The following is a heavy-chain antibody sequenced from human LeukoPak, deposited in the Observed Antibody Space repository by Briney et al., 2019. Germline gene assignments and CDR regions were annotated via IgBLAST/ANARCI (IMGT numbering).Heavy chain of an antibody. CDR1: GGSISSYY. V-gene: IGHV4-59*01. CDR2: IYYSGST. Sequence: SETLSLTCTVSGGSISSYYWSWIRQPPGKGLEWIGYIYYSGSTNYNPSLKSRVTISVDTSKNQFSLKLSSVTAADTAVYYCAREVPGDGYYFDYWGQGTLVTVSS. CDR3: AREVPGDGYYFDY. D-gene: IGHD1-1*01. J-gene: IGHJ4*02.